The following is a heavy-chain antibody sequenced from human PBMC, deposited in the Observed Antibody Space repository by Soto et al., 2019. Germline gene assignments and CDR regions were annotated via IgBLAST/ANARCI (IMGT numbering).Heavy chain of an antibody. CDR3: AKDQDIAASHGID. V-gene: IGHV3-30*18. CDR1: GFTFNNYG. J-gene: IGHJ3*01. CDR2: ISNDGNDK. Sequence: QVQLVESGGGVVQPGRSLRLSCAASGFTFNNYGMHWVRQAPGKGLEWVAAISNDGNDKYYVDSVKGRLTISRDNSKNTVYLQMNSLRAEDTAVYHCAKDQDIAASHGIDWGQGTMVTVSS. D-gene: IGHD6-13*01.